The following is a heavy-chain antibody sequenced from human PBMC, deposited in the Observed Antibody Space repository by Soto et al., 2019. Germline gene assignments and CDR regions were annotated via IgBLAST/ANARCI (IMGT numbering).Heavy chain of an antibody. J-gene: IGHJ3*01. D-gene: IGHD3-10*01. Sequence: SETLSLTCSVSGGSISSSTYYWGWMRQPPGKGLEWIASFFIGGNTYYNPSLKSRVTISVDTSTNQFSLTLTSVTAADTAVYYCSRGSLGGYYGAFDVWGQGTMVTVSS. CDR2: FFIGGNT. CDR1: GGSISSSTYY. V-gene: IGHV4-39*01. CDR3: SRGSLGGYYGAFDV.